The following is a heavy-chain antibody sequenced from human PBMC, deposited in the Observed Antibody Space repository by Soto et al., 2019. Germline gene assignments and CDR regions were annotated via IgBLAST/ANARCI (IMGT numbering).Heavy chain of an antibody. J-gene: IGHJ4*02. V-gene: IGHV1-69*08. Sequence: QVQLVQSGAEVQKPGSSVKVSCKASGGTFSSYTISWVRQAPGQGLEWMGRIIPILGIANYAQKFQGRVTITADKSTSTAYMELSSLRSEDTAVYYCARDPGSGYDPYYFDYWGQGTLVTVSS. CDR2: IIPILGIA. D-gene: IGHD5-12*01. CDR1: GGTFSSYT. CDR3: ARDPGSGYDPYYFDY.